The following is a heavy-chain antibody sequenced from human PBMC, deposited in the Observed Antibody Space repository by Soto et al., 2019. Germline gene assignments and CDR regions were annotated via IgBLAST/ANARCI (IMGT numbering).Heavy chain of an antibody. CDR1: CGSVSSGSYY. CDR2: IYYSGST. J-gene: IGHJ4*02. D-gene: IGHD3-10*01. Sequence: SETLSLTCTVSCGSVSSGSYYWSWIRQPPVKGLEWIGYIYYSGSTNYNPSLKSRVTISVDTSKNQFSLKLSSVTAADTAVYYCARGHLYYYGSGSYYFDYWGQGTLVTVSS. V-gene: IGHV4-61*01. CDR3: ARGHLYYYGSGSYYFDY.